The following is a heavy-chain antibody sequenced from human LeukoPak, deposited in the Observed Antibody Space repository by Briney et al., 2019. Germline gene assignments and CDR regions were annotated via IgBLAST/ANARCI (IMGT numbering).Heavy chain of an antibody. J-gene: IGHJ4*02. V-gene: IGHV4-34*01. CDR2: INHSGST. CDR1: GGSFSGYY. D-gene: IGHD2-15*01. Sequence: ETLSLTCAVYGGSFSGYYWSWIRKPPGKGLKWIGEINHSGSTNYNPSLKSRVTISVDTSKNQFSLKLRSVTAADTAVYYCARGWGSCSGGSCYPTGSMYYFDYWGQGTLVTVSS. CDR3: ARGWGSCSGGSCYPTGSMYYFDY.